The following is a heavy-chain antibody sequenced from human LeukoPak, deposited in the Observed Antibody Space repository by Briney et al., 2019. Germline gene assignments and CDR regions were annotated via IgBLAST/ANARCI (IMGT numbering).Heavy chain of an antibody. CDR3: AREYGDYDGAFDY. CDR2: IKQDGSEK. D-gene: IGHD4-17*01. V-gene: IGHV3-7*01. J-gene: IGHJ4*02. CDR1: GFTFSSYW. Sequence: PGGSLRLSCAASGFTFSSYWMSWVHQAPGKGLEWVANIKQDGSEKYYVDSVKGRFTISRDNAKDSLYLQMNSLRAEDTAVYYCAREYGDYDGAFDYWGQGTLVTVSS.